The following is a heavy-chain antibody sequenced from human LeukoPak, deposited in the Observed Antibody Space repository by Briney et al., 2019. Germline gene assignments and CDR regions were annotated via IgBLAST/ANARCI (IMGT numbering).Heavy chain of an antibody. D-gene: IGHD2-21*01. CDR1: GGSFSGYY. J-gene: IGHJ5*02. CDR2: INHSGST. CDR3: AIGPSPVYSRRWFDP. V-gene: IGHV4-34*01. Sequence: SGTLSLTCAVYGGSFSGYYWSWIRQPPGKGLEWIGEINHSGSTNYNPSLKSRVTISVDTSKNQFSLKLSSVTAADTAVYYCAIGPSPVYSRRWFDPWGQGTLVTVSS.